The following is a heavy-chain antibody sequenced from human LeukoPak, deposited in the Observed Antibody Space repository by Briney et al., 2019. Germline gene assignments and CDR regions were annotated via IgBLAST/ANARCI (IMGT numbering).Heavy chain of an antibody. Sequence: SVKVSCKASGGTFSSYAISWVRQAPGQWLEWMGRIIPIFGTANYAQKFQGRVTITTDESTSTAYMELSSLRSEDTAVYYCAHGSVVPAAHNWFDPWGQGSLVTVSS. CDR2: IIPIFGTA. D-gene: IGHD2-2*01. CDR1: GGTFSSYA. CDR3: AHGSVVPAAHNWFDP. J-gene: IGHJ5*02. V-gene: IGHV1-69*05.